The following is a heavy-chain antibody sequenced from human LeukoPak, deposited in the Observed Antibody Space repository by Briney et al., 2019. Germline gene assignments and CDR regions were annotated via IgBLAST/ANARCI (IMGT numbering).Heavy chain of an antibody. V-gene: IGHV3-30*18. CDR3: AKGTKLAVAANNYFDY. Sequence: GGSLRLSCAASGFTFSSYSMNWVRQAPGKGLEWVAVISYDGSNKYYADSVKGRFTISRDNSKNTLYLQMNSLRAEDTAVYYCAKGTKLAVAANNYFDYWGQGTLLTVSS. D-gene: IGHD2-15*01. J-gene: IGHJ4*02. CDR1: GFTFSSYS. CDR2: ISYDGSNK.